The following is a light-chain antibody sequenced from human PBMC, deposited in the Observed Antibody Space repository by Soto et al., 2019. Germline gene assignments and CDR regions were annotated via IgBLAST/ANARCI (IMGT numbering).Light chain of an antibody. Sequence: EVVMRQSPATLSVSPLESVTLSFRASQGIGDTLAWYQHKPGQTPRLLIYDTSTRATGVPTRFSGSRSGAEFTLTINSLQSEDFAVYYCQQYNNWPRTFGQGTKVDIK. J-gene: IGKJ1*01. V-gene: IGKV3-15*01. CDR3: QQYNNWPRT. CDR1: QGIGDT. CDR2: DTS.